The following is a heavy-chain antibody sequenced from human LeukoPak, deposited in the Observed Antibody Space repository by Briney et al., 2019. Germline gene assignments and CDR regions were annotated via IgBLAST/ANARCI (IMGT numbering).Heavy chain of an antibody. D-gene: IGHD2-8*01. V-gene: IGHV4-61*05. CDR3: ARHGRGEDYYYYYGMDV. CDR1: GGSISSSSYY. CDR2: IYYSGST. J-gene: IGHJ6*02. Sequence: PSETLSLTCTVSGGSISSSSYYWSWIRQPPGKGLEWIGYIYYSGSTNYNPSLKSRVTISVDTSKNQFSLKLSSVTAADTAVYYCARHGRGEDYYYYYGMDVWGQGTTVTVSS.